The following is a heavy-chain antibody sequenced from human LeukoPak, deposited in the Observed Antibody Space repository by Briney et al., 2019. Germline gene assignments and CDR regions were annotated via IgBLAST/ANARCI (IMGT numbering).Heavy chain of an antibody. V-gene: IGHV3-33*01. J-gene: IGHJ3*02. CDR2: IWYDGSNK. Sequence: PGGSLRLSCAASGFAFSSYGMHWVRQAPDKGLEWVAVIWYDGSNKYYADSVKGRFTISRDNSKNTLYLQMNSLRAEDTAVYYCARVYGNDAFDIWGQGTMVTVSS. D-gene: IGHD1-14*01. CDR1: GFAFSSYG. CDR3: ARVYGNDAFDI.